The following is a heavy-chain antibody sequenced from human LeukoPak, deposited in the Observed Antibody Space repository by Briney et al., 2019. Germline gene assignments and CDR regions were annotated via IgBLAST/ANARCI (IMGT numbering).Heavy chain of an antibody. CDR1: GFTFSSYA. D-gene: IGHD3-22*01. CDR3: ALPYYYDSSGQGDFDY. V-gene: IGHV3-23*01. CDR2: ISGSGGST. Sequence: GGSLRLSCAASGFTFSSYAMSWVRQAPGKGLEWVSAISGSGGSTYYADSVKGRFTISRDNSKNTLYLQMNSLRAEDTAVYYCALPYYYDSSGQGDFDYWGQGTLVTVSS. J-gene: IGHJ4*02.